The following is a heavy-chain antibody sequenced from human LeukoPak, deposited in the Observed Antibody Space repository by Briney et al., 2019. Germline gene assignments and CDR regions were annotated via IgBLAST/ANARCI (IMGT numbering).Heavy chain of an antibody. CDR2: TKGNGGST. CDR3: AKGSYFDY. Sequence: GGSLRLSCAASGFTFTDYAMNWVRQAPGKGLEWVASTKGNGGSTNYTDSVKDRFTISRDNSKNTVYLQMHSLRADDTAVYYCAKGSYFDYWGQGTLVTVSS. CDR1: GFTFTDYA. J-gene: IGHJ4*02. V-gene: IGHV3-23*01.